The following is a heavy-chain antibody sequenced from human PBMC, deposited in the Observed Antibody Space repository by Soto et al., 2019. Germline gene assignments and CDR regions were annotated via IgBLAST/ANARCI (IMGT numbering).Heavy chain of an antibody. J-gene: IGHJ4*02. CDR1: GYTFSNYX. V-gene: IGHV1-8*01. Sequence: QVQLVQSGAELKKPGASVKVSCKASGYTFSNYXXXXXXXXTGQGPEWIGWVNPNNGDTGYAQKFQGRVTLTTDIXXXPXXXXXXXLXSEDTXIXXXXKXSRKGSAIDFDYWGQGTLITVSS. CDR2: VNPNNGDT. CDR3: XKXSRKGSAIDFDY. D-gene: IGHD3-10*01.